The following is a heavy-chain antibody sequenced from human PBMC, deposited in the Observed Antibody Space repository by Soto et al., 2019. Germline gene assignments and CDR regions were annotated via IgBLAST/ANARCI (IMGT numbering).Heavy chain of an antibody. Sequence: QVQLVQSGAEVKKPGSSVKVSCKASGGTFSSYAISWVRQAPGQGLEWMGGIIPISGTATYAQKFQGRVTSTADESTSTAYMELSSMTSEDTAVYYCARSQGSSTSLEIYYYYYYGMDVWGQGTTVTVSS. D-gene: IGHD2-2*01. CDR3: ARSQGSSTSLEIYYYYYYGMDV. CDR2: IIPISGTA. CDR1: GGTFSSYA. J-gene: IGHJ6*02. V-gene: IGHV1-69*01.